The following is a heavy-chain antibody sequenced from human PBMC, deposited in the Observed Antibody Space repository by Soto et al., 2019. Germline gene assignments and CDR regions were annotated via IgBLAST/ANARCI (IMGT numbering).Heavy chain of an antibody. Sequence: WGSLRLSCAASGFTFSSYAMSWVRQAPGKGLEWVSAISGSGGSTYYADSVKGRFTISRDNSKNTLYLQMNSLRAEDTAVYYCASSIAVAPFGDYWGQGTLVTVSS. J-gene: IGHJ4*02. CDR2: ISGSGGST. D-gene: IGHD6-19*01. CDR1: GFTFSSYA. CDR3: ASSIAVAPFGDY. V-gene: IGHV3-23*01.